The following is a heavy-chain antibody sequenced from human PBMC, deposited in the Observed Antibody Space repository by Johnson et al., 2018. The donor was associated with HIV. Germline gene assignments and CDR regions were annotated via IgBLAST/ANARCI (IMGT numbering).Heavy chain of an antibody. J-gene: IGHJ3*02. D-gene: IGHD1-14*01. V-gene: IGHV3-11*04. Sequence: QVQLVESGGGLVKPGGSLRLSCAASGFTFSDHYMSWIRQAPGKGLEWVSYISSSGSTIYYADSVKGRFTISRDNAKKSLYLQINSLRAEDTAVYYCATRDPTYRPGGFDIWGKGTMVTVSS. CDR1: GFTFSDHY. CDR2: ISSSGSTI. CDR3: ATRDPTYRPGGFDI.